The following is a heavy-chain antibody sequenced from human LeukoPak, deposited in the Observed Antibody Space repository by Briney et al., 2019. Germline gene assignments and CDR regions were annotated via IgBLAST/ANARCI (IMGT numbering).Heavy chain of an antibody. CDR1: GFTFSSYS. D-gene: IGHD3/OR15-3a*01. V-gene: IGHV3-48*01. Sequence: GGSLRLSCAASGFTFSSYSMNWVRQAAGKGLEWVSYITGSSSTINYADSVKGRVTISRDKAKNSLYLQMNSLRAQDTAVYYCARTGLGMYSFDSWGEGTLVTVSS. CDR2: ITGSSSTI. CDR3: ARTGLGMYSFDS. J-gene: IGHJ4*02.